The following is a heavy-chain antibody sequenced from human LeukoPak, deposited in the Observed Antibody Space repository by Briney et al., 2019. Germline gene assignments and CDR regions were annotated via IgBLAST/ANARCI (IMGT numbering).Heavy chain of an antibody. V-gene: IGHV3-30*02. J-gene: IGHJ4*02. D-gene: IGHD3-9*01. Sequence: PGGSLRLSCAASGFTFSSYGMHWVRQAPGKGLEWVAFIRYDGSNKYYADSVKGRFTISRDNSKNTLYLQMNSLRAEDTAVYYCAKDLRDPLRYLGDCWGQGTLVTVSS. CDR2: IRYDGSNK. CDR1: GFTFSSYG. CDR3: AKDLRDPLRYLGDC.